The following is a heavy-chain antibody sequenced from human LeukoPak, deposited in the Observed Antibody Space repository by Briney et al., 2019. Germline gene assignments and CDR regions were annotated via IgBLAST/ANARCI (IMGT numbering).Heavy chain of an antibody. CDR3: AKGHTAYGTGFDL. Sequence: GGSLRLSCEASGFTFSAYAMTWVRQAPGQGLEWVSSIGSDNKPHYSESVKGRFAISRDNSKNTLYLQMNSLRVEDTAVYYCAKGHTAYGTGFDLWGQGTLSSSPQ. CDR1: GFTFSAYA. CDR2: IGSDNKP. D-gene: IGHD4-17*01. J-gene: IGHJ4*02. V-gene: IGHV3-23*05.